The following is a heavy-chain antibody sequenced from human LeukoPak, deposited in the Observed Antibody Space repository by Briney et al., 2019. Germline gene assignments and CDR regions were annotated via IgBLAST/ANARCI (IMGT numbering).Heavy chain of an antibody. D-gene: IGHD4/OR15-4a*01. CDR2: ISSSGSTI. J-gene: IGHJ6*02. CDR1: GFNFSDYY. CDR3: ARDGAKTPYYYGMDV. V-gene: IGHV3-11*01. Sequence: SGGSLRLSCAASGFNFSDYYMSWIRQAPGKGLEWVSYISSSGSTIYYADSVKGRFTISRDNAKNSLYLQMNSLRAEDTAVYYCARDGAKTPYYYGMDVWGQGTTVTVSS.